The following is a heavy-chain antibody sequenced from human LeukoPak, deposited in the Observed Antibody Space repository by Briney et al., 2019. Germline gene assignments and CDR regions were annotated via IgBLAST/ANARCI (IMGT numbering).Heavy chain of an antibody. Sequence: PGGSLRLSCAASGFTFSSYAMHWVRQAPGKGLEWVAVISYDGSNKYYADSVKGRFTISRDNSKNTLYLQMNSLRPEDTALYYCARWLARGQPGSDYFDYWGQGTLVTVSS. CDR1: GFTFSSYA. CDR3: ARWLARGQPGSDYFDY. J-gene: IGHJ4*02. CDR2: ISYDGSNK. V-gene: IGHV3-30-3*01. D-gene: IGHD6-19*01.